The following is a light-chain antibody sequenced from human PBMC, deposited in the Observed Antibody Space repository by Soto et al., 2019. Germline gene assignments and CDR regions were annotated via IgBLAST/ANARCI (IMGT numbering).Light chain of an antibody. CDR2: GAS. J-gene: IGKJ2*01. Sequence: EIVMTQSPATLSVSPGERATLSCRASQSVSSNLAWYQQKPGQAPRLLIYGASTRATGIPARFSGSGSGTEFTRTISSLQSEDFAVYYCQQYNNWPPYTVGQGTKLEI. V-gene: IGKV3-15*01. CDR1: QSVSSN. CDR3: QQYNNWPPYT.